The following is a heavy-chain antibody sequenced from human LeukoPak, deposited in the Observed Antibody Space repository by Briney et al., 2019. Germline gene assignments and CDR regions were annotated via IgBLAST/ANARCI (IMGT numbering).Heavy chain of an antibody. CDR2: MSPDGNKK. V-gene: IGHV3-30-3*01. Sequence: GGSLRLSCAASGFTFSDYNMHWVRQAPGKGLDWVALMSPDGNKKYYADSVRGRFTISRDNAKHTLYLQMNSLRAEDTAVYYCERGGFDTIGFDYWGQGTLVTVSS. D-gene: IGHD3-10*01. J-gene: IGHJ4*02. CDR3: ERGGFDTIGFDY. CDR1: GFTFSDYN.